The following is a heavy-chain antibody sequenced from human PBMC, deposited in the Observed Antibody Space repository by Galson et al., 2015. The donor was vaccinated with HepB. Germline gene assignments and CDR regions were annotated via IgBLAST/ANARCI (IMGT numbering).Heavy chain of an antibody. J-gene: IGHJ5*02. CDR1: GYTFTNYA. CDR2: INAGDGNT. CDR3: ASGIVVVPAARGWFDP. D-gene: IGHD2-2*01. Sequence: SVKVSCKASGYTFTNYAMHWVRQAPGQRLEWMGWINAGDGNTRYSQSFQGRVIITRDTSASTAYMELSSLTSEDTAVYYCASGIVVVPAARGWFDPWGQGTLVTVSS. V-gene: IGHV1-3*01.